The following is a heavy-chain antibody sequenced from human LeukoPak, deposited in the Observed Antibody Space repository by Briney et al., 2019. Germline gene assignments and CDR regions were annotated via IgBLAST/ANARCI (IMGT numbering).Heavy chain of an antibody. V-gene: IGHV3-9*01. D-gene: IGHD3-22*01. CDR3: AKDVGPSSGFYPIDY. J-gene: IGHJ4*02. CDR1: GLTFDNYA. Sequence: PGRSLRLSCAASGLTFDNYAMHWVRQAPGKGLERVAGISWNGGSIDYADSLKGRFTISRDNAKNSLYLQMNSLRAEDTALYYCAKDVGPSSGFYPIDYWGQGTLVTVSS. CDR2: ISWNGGSI.